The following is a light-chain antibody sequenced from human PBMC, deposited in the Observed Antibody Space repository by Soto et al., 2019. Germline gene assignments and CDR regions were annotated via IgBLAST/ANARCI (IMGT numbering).Light chain of an antibody. CDR3: QQRRAWPRV. V-gene: IGKV3-11*01. CDR2: DAS. Sequence: EIVLTQSPATLSLSPGERATLSCRASQSVGTYLVWYQQKPGQAPRLLIYDASKRATGIPDRFSGSGSGTDSTLTISSLEPEDSAVYCCQQRRAWPRVFGGGTRME. J-gene: IGKJ4*01. CDR1: QSVGTY.